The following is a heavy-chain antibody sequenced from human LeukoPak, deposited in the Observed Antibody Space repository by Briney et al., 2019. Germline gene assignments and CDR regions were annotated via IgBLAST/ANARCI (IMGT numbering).Heavy chain of an antibody. CDR1: GGSFTDYY. CDR2: IHHTGTT. D-gene: IGHD2-21*01. J-gene: IGHJ6*02. V-gene: IGHV4-34*01. Sequence: SETLSLTCAVYGGSFTDYYRSWIRQPPGKGLEWIGEIHHTGTTNYNPSLRSRVTISIVTSKTQLSLQLTSVTAADTAVYYCARVDCSGGNCYYLAGGMDVWGQGTAVTVSS. CDR3: ARVDCSGGNCYYLAGGMDV.